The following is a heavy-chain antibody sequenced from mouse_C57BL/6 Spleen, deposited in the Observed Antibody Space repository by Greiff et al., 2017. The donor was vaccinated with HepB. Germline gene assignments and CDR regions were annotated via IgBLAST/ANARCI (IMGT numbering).Heavy chain of an antibody. CDR1: GYTFTSYW. V-gene: IGHV1-52*01. CDR3: ARESYGYPSWFAY. D-gene: IGHD2-2*01. Sequence: QVQLQQPGAELVRPGSSVKLSCKASGYTFTSYWMHWVKQRPIQGLEWIGNIDPSDSETHYNQKFKDKATLTVDKSSSTAYIQLSSLTSEDSAVYYCARESYGYPSWFAYWGQGTLVTVSA. CDR2: IDPSDSET. J-gene: IGHJ3*01.